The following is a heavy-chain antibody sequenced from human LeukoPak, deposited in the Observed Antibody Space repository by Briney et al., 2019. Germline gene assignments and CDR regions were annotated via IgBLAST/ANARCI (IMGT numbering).Heavy chain of an antibody. CDR1: GFTFSSYA. V-gene: IGHV3-23*01. CDR3: AKALYCSGGSCYYSYGMDV. J-gene: IGHJ6*02. Sequence: TGGSLRLSCAASGFTFSSYAMSWVRQARAKGLEWVSTISGSGGSTYYADSVKGRFTISRDNSKNTLYLQMNSLRAEDTAVYYCAKALYCSGGSCYYSYGMDVWGQGTTVTVSS. D-gene: IGHD2-15*01. CDR2: ISGSGGST.